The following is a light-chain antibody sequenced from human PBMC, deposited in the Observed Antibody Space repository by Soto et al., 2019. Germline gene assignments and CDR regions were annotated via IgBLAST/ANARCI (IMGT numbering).Light chain of an antibody. CDR2: AAS. Sequence: DIQMTQSPSSLSASVGDRVTITCRASQSIVTYVNWYQQKPGKAPKLLIYAASSLQSGVPSRFSGSGSGTDFTLTISSLQPEDFATYYCQQSYSRPLTFGGGAKVEIK. J-gene: IGKJ4*01. CDR3: QQSYSRPLT. V-gene: IGKV1-39*01. CDR1: QSIVTY.